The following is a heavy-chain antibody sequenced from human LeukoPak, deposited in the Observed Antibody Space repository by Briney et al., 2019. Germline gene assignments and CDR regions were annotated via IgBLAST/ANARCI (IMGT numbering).Heavy chain of an antibody. V-gene: IGHV3-11*03. CDR2: ISSSSGYT. D-gene: IGHD2-2*01. CDR1: GFTFSDYY. Sequence: GGSLRLACAASGFTFSDYYMSWIRQAPGKGLEWVSYISSSSGYTNYADSVKGRFTISRDNSKDALYLQMNSLRVEDTAVYYCARGKSTRHGLDIWGQGTKVTVSS. CDR3: ARGKSTRHGLDI. J-gene: IGHJ3*02.